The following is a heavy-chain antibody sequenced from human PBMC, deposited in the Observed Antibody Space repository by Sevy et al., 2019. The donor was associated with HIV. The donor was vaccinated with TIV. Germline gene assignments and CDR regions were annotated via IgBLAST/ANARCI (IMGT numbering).Heavy chain of an antibody. CDR1: AFSFSTNG. J-gene: IGHJ4*02. V-gene: IGHV3-30*02. CDR3: AKDQGYNWNTEGFFDY. D-gene: IGHD1-20*01. CDR2: IRYDGSNK. Sequence: GGSLRLSCAASAFSFSTNGMHWVRQAPGKGLEWVAFIRYDGSNKFYTDSVKGRFTISRDNSKNTLYLQMNSLTTEDTAVYYCAKDQGYNWNTEGFFDYWGQRTLVTASS.